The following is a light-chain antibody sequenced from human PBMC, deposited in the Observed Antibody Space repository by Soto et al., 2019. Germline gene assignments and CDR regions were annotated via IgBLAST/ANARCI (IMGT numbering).Light chain of an antibody. CDR2: DAS. Sequence: DIEMSQSPSSLSASVGDRVTITCRASQSISSWLAWYQQKPGKAPKLLIYDASSLESGVPSRFSGSGSGTEFTLTISSLQPDDFATYYCQKYNSYSWKCGQGTKGAIK. CDR1: QSISSW. V-gene: IGKV1-5*01. J-gene: IGKJ1*01. CDR3: QKYNSYSWK.